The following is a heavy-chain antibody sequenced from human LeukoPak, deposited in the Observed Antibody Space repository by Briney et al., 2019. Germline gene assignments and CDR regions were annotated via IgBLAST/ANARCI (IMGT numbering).Heavy chain of an antibody. J-gene: IGHJ3*02. Sequence: GSLRLSCAASGFPFSIFAMSWIRQPPGKGLEWIGYIYYSGSTNYNPSLKSRVTISVDTSKNQFSLKLSSVTAADTAVYYCARRLVVEYAFDIWGQGTMVTVSS. CDR1: GFPFSIFA. CDR3: ARRLVVEYAFDI. D-gene: IGHD3-22*01. CDR2: IYYSGST. V-gene: IGHV4-59*01.